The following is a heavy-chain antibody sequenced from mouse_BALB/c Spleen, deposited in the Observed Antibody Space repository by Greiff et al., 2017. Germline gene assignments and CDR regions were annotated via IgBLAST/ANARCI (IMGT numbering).Heavy chain of an antibody. J-gene: IGHJ3*01. CDR1: GFTFSSYA. CDR2: ISSGGSYT. V-gene: IGHV5-9-4*01. D-gene: IGHD2-1*01. CDR3: ARDNGNYPAWFAY. Sequence: EAQGVESGGGLVKPGGSLKLSCAASGFTFSSYAMSWVRQSPEKRLEWVAEISSGGSYTYYPDTVTGRFTISRDNAKNTLYLEMSSLRSEDTAMYYCARDNGNYPAWFAYWGQGTLVTVSA.